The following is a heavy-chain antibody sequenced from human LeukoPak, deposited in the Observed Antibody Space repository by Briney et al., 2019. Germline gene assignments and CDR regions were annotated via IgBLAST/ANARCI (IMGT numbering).Heavy chain of an antibody. CDR3: ARGDRKRFLGWLVDYYMDV. J-gene: IGHJ6*03. V-gene: IGHV1-8*03. Sequence: ASVKVSCKASGYAFTGYDINWVRQATGQGLEWMGWMNPNSGDTGYPQKFQGRVTITRNTSISTAYMELSSLRSEDTAVYYCARGDRKRFLGWLVDYYMDVWGKGTTVTVS. D-gene: IGHD3-3*01. CDR1: GYAFTGYD. CDR2: MNPNSGDT.